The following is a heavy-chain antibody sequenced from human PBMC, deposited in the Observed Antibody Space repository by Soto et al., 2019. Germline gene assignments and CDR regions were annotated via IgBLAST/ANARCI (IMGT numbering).Heavy chain of an antibody. CDR3: ARGAGLELGWFDP. CDR2: IYYSGST. CDR1: GGSISSYY. Sequence: TSETLSLTCTVSGGSISSYYWSWIRQPPGKGLEWIGYIYYSGSTNYNPSLKSRVTISVDTSKNQFSLKLSSVTAADTAVYYCARGAGLELGWFDPWGQGTLVTVSS. J-gene: IGHJ5*02. V-gene: IGHV4-59*01. D-gene: IGHD1-7*01.